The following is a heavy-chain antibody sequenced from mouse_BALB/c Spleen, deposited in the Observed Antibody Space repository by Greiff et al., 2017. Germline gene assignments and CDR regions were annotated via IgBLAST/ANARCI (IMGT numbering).Heavy chain of an antibody. J-gene: IGHJ4*01. D-gene: IGHD2-4*01. V-gene: IGHV5-17*02. Sequence: EVKVVESGGGLVQPGGSRKLSCAASGFTFSSFGMHWVRQAPEKGLEWVAYISSGSSTIYYADTVKGRFTISRDNPKNTLFLQMTSLRSEDTAMDYCARSGDYYYAMDYWGQGTSVTVAS. CDR3: ARSGDYYYAMDY. CDR1: GFTFSSFG. CDR2: ISSGSSTI.